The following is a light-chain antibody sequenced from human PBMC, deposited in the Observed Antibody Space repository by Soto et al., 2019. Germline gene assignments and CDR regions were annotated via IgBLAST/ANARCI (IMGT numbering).Light chain of an antibody. J-gene: IGKJ4*01. V-gene: IGKV3-11*01. CDR2: DAP. CDR3: HQRSNWPLT. CDR1: QSVSRY. Sequence: ELVLTQSPGTLSLSPGGSATLSCRASQSVSRYLAWYQQKPGQALRLLIYDAPKRATGIPARFSGSGSGTDFTLTISSLEPEDFAIYYCHQRSNWPLTFGGGTRLEIK.